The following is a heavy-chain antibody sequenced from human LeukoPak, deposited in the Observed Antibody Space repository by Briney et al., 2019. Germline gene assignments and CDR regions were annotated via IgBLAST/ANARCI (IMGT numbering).Heavy chain of an antibody. Sequence: SETLSLTCTVSGGSMSSSSHYWGWIRQPPGKGLEWIASIYYIGTTSYNPSLKSRVTISVDTSKKQFSLKLDSVTAADTAVYYCAIHRRSSSGWYGAFDIWGQGTMVTAAS. V-gene: IGHV4-39*01. CDR1: GGSMSSSSHY. CDR3: AIHRRSSSGWYGAFDI. J-gene: IGHJ3*02. D-gene: IGHD6-19*01. CDR2: IYYIGTT.